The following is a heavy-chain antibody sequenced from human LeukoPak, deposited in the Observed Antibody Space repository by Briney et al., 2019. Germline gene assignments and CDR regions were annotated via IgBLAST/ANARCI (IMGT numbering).Heavy chain of an antibody. CDR1: GYSISSGYY. CDR2: IYHSGST. Sequence: PSETLSLTCTVSGYSISSGYYWGWIRQPPGKGLEWIGSIYHSGSTYYNPSLKSRVTISVDTSKNQFSLKLSSVTAADTAVYYCLVGATPQRAFDIWGQGTMVTVSS. D-gene: IGHD1-26*01. J-gene: IGHJ3*02. CDR3: LVGATPQRAFDI. V-gene: IGHV4-38-2*02.